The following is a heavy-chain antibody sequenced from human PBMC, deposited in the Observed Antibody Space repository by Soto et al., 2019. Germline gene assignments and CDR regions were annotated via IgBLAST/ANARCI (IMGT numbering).Heavy chain of an antibody. J-gene: IGHJ6*02. CDR2: IYYSGST. D-gene: IGHD3-3*01. Sequence: SETLSVTCTVSGGSISSYYWSWIRQPPGKGLEWIGYIYYSGSTNYNPSLKSRVTISVDTSKNQFSLKLSSVTAADTAVYYCARVRVDFWSGPSPYYYYGMDVWGQGTTVTVSS. CDR3: ARVRVDFWSGPSPYYYYGMDV. CDR1: GGSISSYY. V-gene: IGHV4-59*01.